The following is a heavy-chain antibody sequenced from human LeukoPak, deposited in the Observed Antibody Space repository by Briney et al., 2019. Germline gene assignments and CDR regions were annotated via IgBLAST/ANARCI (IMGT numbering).Heavy chain of an antibody. J-gene: IGHJ4*02. D-gene: IGHD6-13*01. V-gene: IGHV3-23*01. Sequence: GGSLRLSCAASGFIFKNYGMSWVRQAPGKGLEWVSFITGSGTTYYADFVKGRFTISRDNAENTLYLQMNSLRAEDTAVYYCARDPLSSSSFDLWGQGTLVTVSS. CDR2: ITGSGTT. CDR3: ARDPLSSSSFDL. CDR1: GFIFKNYG.